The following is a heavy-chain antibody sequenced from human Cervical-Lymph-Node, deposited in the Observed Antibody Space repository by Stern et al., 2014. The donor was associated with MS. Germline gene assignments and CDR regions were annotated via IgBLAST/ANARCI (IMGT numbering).Heavy chain of an antibody. V-gene: IGHV5-51*01. D-gene: IGHD6-13*01. CDR1: GYNFTNYW. CDR2: IYPGDSDP. CDR3: ARGSGYSTY. J-gene: IGHJ4*02. Sequence: VQLGQSGAEVKKPGESLRISCKASGYNFTNYWIGCVRQMPGKCLDWVGLIYPGDSDPKYNPSIQGQVTISADKSITTAYLQWRSLRASDTAMYFCARGSGYSTYWGQVTLVTVSS.